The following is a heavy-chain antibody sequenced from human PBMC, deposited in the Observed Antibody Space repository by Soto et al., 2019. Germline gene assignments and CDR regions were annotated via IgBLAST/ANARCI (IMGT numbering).Heavy chain of an antibody. D-gene: IGHD3-9*01. Sequence: GGSLRLSCVGSGFNLSHPWMTWVRQAAGKGLEWVGRIKSKTDGGTADYAAPVKGRATISRDDSKNTVYLQMNSLKTEDTAVYYCTTGIYYDILTGYHNVAYWGQGALVTVSS. J-gene: IGHJ4*02. CDR1: GFNLSHPW. CDR3: TTGIYYDILTGYHNVAY. V-gene: IGHV3-15*01. CDR2: IKSKTDGGTA.